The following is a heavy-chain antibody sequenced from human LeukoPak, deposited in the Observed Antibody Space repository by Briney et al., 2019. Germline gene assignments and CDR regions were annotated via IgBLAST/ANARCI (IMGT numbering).Heavy chain of an antibody. Sequence: GGSLRLSCAASGFSFSDHWLDWVRQAPGKGLEWVAHIKGDGSQKYYVDSVKGRFTISRDNAKTSLYLQMDSLRAEDTAVYYCARAMDYWGQGTLVTVSS. CDR1: GFSFSDHW. V-gene: IGHV3-7*03. CDR3: ARAMDY. J-gene: IGHJ4*02. CDR2: IKGDGSQK.